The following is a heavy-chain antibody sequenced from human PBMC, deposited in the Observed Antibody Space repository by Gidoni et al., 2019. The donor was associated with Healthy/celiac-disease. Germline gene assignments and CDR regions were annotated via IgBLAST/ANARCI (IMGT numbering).Heavy chain of an antibody. V-gene: IGHV3-23*01. D-gene: IGHD6-6*01. CDR3: AKDLAARLSFDY. CDR1: GFTFSSYA. J-gene: IGHJ4*02. CDR2: ISGSGGST. Sequence: EVQLLESGGGLVQTGGSLRLSCAASGFTFSSYAMSWVRQAPGKGLEWVSAISGSGGSTYYADSVKGRFTISRDNSKNTLYLQMNSLRAEDTAVYYCAKDLAARLSFDYWGQGTLVTVSS.